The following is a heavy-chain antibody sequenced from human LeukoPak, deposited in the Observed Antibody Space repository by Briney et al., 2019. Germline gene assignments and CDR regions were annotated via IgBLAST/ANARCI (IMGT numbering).Heavy chain of an antibody. V-gene: IGHV3-49*04. CDR3: TRGGYYYDSSGYQVIAFDI. CDR2: IRSKAYGGTT. J-gene: IGHJ3*02. D-gene: IGHD3-22*01. Sequence: GGSLRLSCAASGFTFSSYEMNWVRQAPGKGLEWVGFIRSKAYGGTTEYAASVKGRFTISRDDSKSIAYLQMNSLKTEDTAVYYCTRGGYYYDSSGYQVIAFDIWGQGTMVTVSS. CDR1: GFTFSSYE.